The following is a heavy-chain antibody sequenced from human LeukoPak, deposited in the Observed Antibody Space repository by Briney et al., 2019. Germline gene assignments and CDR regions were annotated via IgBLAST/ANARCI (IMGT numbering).Heavy chain of an antibody. J-gene: IGHJ4*02. CDR2: INHSGST. V-gene: IGHV4-34*01. D-gene: IGHD6-25*01. CDR3: ARGSGLLDY. Sequence: SETLSLTCAVYGGSFSGYYWSWIRQPPGKGLEWIGEINHSGSTNYNPSLKSRVTISVDTSKNQFSPKLSSVTAADTAVYYCARGSGLLDYWGQGTLVTVSS. CDR1: GGSFSGYY.